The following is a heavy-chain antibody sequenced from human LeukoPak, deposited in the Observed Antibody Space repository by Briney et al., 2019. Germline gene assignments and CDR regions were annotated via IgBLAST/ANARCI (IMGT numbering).Heavy chain of an antibody. D-gene: IGHD3-10*01. Sequence: AAVKVSCKASGFTFSSFGISWVRQAPGQGLEWMGWISAYNGKTNYAQKFQDRLTVTTDRSTSTAYMELRSLRSDDTAVYYCAGDRKYSGSGGSGLPDYWGQGTLVAVSS. CDR1: GFTFSSFG. CDR3: AGDRKYSGSGGSGLPDY. V-gene: IGHV1-18*01. CDR2: ISAYNGKT. J-gene: IGHJ4*02.